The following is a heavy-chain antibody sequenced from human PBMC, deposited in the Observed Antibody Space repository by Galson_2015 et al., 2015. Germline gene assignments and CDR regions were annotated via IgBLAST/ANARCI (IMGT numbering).Heavy chain of an antibody. CDR1: GFTFSSYA. CDR3: AKEVNVDTAMVTGAFDI. V-gene: IGHV3-23*01. CDR2: ISGSGGST. J-gene: IGHJ3*02. D-gene: IGHD5-18*01. Sequence: SLRLSCAASGFTFSSYAMSWVRQAPGKGLEWVSAISGSGGSTYYADSVKGRFTISRDNSKNTLYLQMNSLRAEDTAVYYCAKEVNVDTAMVTGAFDIWGQGTMVTVSS.